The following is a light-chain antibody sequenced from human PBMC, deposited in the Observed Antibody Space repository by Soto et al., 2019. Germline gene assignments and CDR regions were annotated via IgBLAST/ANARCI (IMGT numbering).Light chain of an antibody. Sequence: AIRMTQSPSSFSASTGDRVTITCRASQGISSYLAWYQQKPGKAPKLLIYAASTLQSGVPSRFSGSGSGTDFTLTISCLQSEDFATYYCQHYYSYPFAFGQGTRLEIK. CDR2: AAS. V-gene: IGKV1-8*01. CDR3: QHYYSYPFA. J-gene: IGKJ5*01. CDR1: QGISSY.